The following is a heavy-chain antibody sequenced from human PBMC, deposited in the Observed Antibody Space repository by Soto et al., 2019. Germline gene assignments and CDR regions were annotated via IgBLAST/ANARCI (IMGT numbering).Heavy chain of an antibody. CDR2: IYYSGST. CDR3: AKEIDLYCYGMDV. J-gene: IGHJ6*02. Sequence: SAPLSLTCPVSVAPTSSRSYYWRFIPHPPAKGLEWIGSIYYSGSTYYNPSLKGRLTISLDTSKNQFSLHLRSVTAAETAEYYCAKEIDLYCYGMDVWGQGTTVTVSS. D-gene: IGHD3-22*01. V-gene: IGHV4-39*02. CDR1: VAPTSSRSYY.